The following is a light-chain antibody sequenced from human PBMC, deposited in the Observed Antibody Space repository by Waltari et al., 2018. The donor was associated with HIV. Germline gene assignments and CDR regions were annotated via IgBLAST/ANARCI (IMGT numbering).Light chain of an antibody. CDR3: QSYDSSLSTAVV. CDR1: SSNIGAGFG. CDR2: GDS. V-gene: IGLV1-40*01. Sequence: QSVLTQPPSVSGAPGQRVTISCTGSSSNIGAGFGVHWYQQLPGTAPKLLIYGDSNRPSGAPDRFSGSKSGTSASLAITGLQSGDEADYYCQSYDSSLSTAVVFGGGTKLTVL. J-gene: IGLJ2*01.